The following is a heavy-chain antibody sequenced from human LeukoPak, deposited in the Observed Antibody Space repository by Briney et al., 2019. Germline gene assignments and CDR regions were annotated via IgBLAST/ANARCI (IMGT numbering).Heavy chain of an antibody. V-gene: IGHV3-48*03. D-gene: IGHD6-19*01. J-gene: IGHJ4*02. CDR3: AKDMGFGWPIFDY. Sequence: GGSLRLSCAASGFTFSSYDMNWVRQAPGKGLEWVSYTRSSSNNKYYADSVKGRFTISRNNSDNSLYLQKNSLRAEDTAVYYCAKDMGFGWPIFDYWGQGILVTVSS. CDR2: TRSSSNNK. CDR1: GFTFSSYD.